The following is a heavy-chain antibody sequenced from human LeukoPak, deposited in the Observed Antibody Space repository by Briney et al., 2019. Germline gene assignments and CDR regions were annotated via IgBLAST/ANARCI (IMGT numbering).Heavy chain of an antibody. D-gene: IGHD4-17*01. Sequence: GGSLRLSCAASGFTFSSYAMHWVRQAPGKGLEWVAVISYDGSNKYYADSVKGRFTISRDNSKNTLYLQMNSLRAEDTAVYYCARDGPITVTNDAFDIWGRGTMVTVSS. V-gene: IGHV3-30-3*01. J-gene: IGHJ3*02. CDR1: GFTFSSYA. CDR3: ARDGPITVTNDAFDI. CDR2: ISYDGSNK.